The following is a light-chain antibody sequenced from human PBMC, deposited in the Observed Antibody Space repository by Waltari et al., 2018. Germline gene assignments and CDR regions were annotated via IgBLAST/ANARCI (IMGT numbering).Light chain of an antibody. CDR3: QVWDSSSDHP. Sequence: SYALMQPPSVSVAPGDKARITCGGNKIGRYSVPWYQQRPGQAPVWVVYYSTDRPSGIPERFSGSNSGNTATLTINRVDAGDEADYYCQVWDSSSDHPFGGGTKLTVL. V-gene: IGLV3-21*01. CDR2: YST. J-gene: IGLJ2*01. CDR1: KIGRYS.